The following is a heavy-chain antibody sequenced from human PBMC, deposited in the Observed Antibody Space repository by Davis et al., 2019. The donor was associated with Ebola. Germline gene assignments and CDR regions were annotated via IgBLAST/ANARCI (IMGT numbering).Heavy chain of an antibody. V-gene: IGHV3-21*01. CDR1: GFSFKSFE. CDR3: ARKDFGDYAYSDY. CDR2: IKSDISYI. D-gene: IGHD4-17*01. J-gene: IGHJ4*02. Sequence: PGGSLRLSCAASGFSFKSFEMNWVRQAPGGGLEWVASIKSDISYIHYAASVRGRFTVSRDNAKNSLYLQMTSLRVEDTAVYYCARKDFGDYAYSDYWGQGTLVTVSS.